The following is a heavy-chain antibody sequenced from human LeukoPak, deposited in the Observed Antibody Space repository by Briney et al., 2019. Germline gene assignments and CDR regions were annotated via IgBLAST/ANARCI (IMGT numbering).Heavy chain of an antibody. J-gene: IGHJ4*02. D-gene: IGHD3-10*01. CDR2: IYYSGST. V-gene: IGHV4-59*08. CDR3: ARHYGAGTYPLDY. CDR1: GGSISSYY. Sequence: SETLSLTCTVSGGSISSYYWSWIRQPPGKGLEWIGYIYYSGSTNYNPSLKSRVTISVDTSKNQFSLKLSSVTAADTAVYYCARHYGAGTYPLDYWGQGTLVTVSS.